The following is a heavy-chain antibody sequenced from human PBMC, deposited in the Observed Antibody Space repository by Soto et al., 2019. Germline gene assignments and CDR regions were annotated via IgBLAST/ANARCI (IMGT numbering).Heavy chain of an antibody. CDR3: ARDEGPDSGYDAFDI. Sequence: GASVKVSCKASGYTFTGYYMHWVRQAPGQGLEWMGRINPNSGGTNYAQKFQGWVTMTRDTSISTAYMELSRLRSDDTAVYYCARDEGPDSGYDAFDIWGQGTMVTVSS. CDR2: INPNSGGT. J-gene: IGHJ3*02. V-gene: IGHV1-2*04. D-gene: IGHD5-12*01. CDR1: GYTFTGYY.